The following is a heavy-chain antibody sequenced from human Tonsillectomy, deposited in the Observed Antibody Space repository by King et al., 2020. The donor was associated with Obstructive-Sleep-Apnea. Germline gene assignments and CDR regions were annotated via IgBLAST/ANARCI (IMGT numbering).Heavy chain of an antibody. CDR3: ARHFTSNYDFWSGYYGNLNFDY. J-gene: IGHJ4*02. CDR2: IDPSDSYT. Sequence: EMQLVQSGAEVKKPGESLRISCKGSGYSFTSYWISWVRQMPGKGLEWMGRIDPSDSYTNYSPSFQGHVTISADKSISTAYLQWSSLKASDTAMYYCARHFTSNYDFWSGYYGNLNFDYWGQGTLVTVSS. D-gene: IGHD3-3*01. V-gene: IGHV5-10-1*01. CDR1: GYSFTSYW.